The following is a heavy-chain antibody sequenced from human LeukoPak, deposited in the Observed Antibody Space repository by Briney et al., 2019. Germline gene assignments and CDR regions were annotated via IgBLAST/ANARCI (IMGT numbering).Heavy chain of an antibody. CDR3: AREFRGYGMDV. D-gene: IGHD3-10*01. J-gene: IGHJ6*02. CDR2: ISYDGSNK. V-gene: IGHV3-30-3*01. CDR1: GFTFSSYA. Sequence: GGSLRLSCAASGFTFSSYAMHWVRQAPGKGLEWVTVISYDGSNKYYADSVKGRFTISRDNSKNTLYLQMNSLRAEDTAVYYCAREFRGYGMDVWGQGTAVTVSS.